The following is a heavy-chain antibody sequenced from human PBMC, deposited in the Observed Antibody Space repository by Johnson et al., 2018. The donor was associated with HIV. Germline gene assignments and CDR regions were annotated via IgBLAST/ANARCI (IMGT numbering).Heavy chain of an antibody. V-gene: IGHV3-30*04. J-gene: IGHJ3*02. CDR3: ARINLGVPISDAFDI. CDR1: GFTFSSYA. CDR2: ISYDGSNK. D-gene: IGHD7-27*01. Sequence: VQLVESGGGVVQPGRSLRLSCAASGFTFSSYAMHWVRQAPGKGLEWVAVISYDGSNKYYADSVKGRFTISRDNSKNTLYLQMNSLRAEDTAVYYCARINLGVPISDAFDIWGQGTMVTVSS.